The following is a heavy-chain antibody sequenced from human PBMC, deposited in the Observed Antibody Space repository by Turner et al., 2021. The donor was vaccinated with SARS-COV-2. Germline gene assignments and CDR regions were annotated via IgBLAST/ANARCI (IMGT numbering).Heavy chain of an antibody. CDR2: IYYSGST. CDR3: ASPDTAMVTWPQGFDY. Sequence: QLQLQESGPGLVKPSETLSLTCSVSGGSISSSSYYCGWIRQPPGKGLEWIGSIYYSGSTYYNPSLKSRVTISVDTSKNQCSLKLSSVTAADTAVYYCASPDTAMVTWPQGFDYWGQGTLVTVSS. CDR1: GGSISSSSYY. V-gene: IGHV4-39*01. J-gene: IGHJ4*02. D-gene: IGHD5-18*01.